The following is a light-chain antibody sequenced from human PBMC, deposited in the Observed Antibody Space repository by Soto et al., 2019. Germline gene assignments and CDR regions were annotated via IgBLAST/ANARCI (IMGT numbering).Light chain of an antibody. CDR1: NIGSKS. V-gene: IGLV3-21*02. J-gene: IGLJ1*01. CDR2: DDS. Sequence: LTQPPSVSVAPGQTARITCGGNNIGSKSVHWYRQKPGQAPVLVVYDDSDRPSGIPERFSGSNSGNTATLTISRVEAGDEADYYCQVWDSSSDLGVFGTGTKVT. CDR3: QVWDSSSDLGV.